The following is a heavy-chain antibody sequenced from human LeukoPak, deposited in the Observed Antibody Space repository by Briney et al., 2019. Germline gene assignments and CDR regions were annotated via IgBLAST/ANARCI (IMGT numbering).Heavy chain of an antibody. D-gene: IGHD5-18*01. CDR1: GASISSFY. Sequence: PSETLSLTCTVSGASISSFYWSWIRQPPGEGLEWIGYVHYNGDTSYNPSLKSRATISVDTSRNQFSLKLSSVTAADTAVYYCARGASGYSYGWGQGTLVTVSS. V-gene: IGHV4-59*01. CDR2: VHYNGDT. CDR3: ARGASGYSYG. J-gene: IGHJ4*02.